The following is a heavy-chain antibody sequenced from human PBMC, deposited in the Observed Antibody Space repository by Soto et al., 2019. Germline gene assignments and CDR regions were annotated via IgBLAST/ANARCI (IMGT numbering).Heavy chain of an antibody. Sequence: QVQLVQSGAEVKKPGSSVKVSCKASGGSFGNSAINWVRQTPGQGLEWLGGSIPVYRTLNYAQKFQGRVTITADESTGTAYMTLSSLASDDTAVYYCATGVIWIGYFTVDSWGQGTRVTVSS. V-gene: IGHV1-69*01. CDR1: GGSFGNSA. CDR3: ATGVIWIGYFTVDS. CDR2: SIPVYRTL. D-gene: IGHD3-3*01. J-gene: IGHJ4*02.